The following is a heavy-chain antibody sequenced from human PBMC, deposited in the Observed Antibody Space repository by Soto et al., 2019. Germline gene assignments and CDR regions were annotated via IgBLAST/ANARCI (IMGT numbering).Heavy chain of an antibody. Sequence: PSETLSLTCTVSGGSISSYYWSWIRQPPGKGLEWIGYIYYSGSTNYNPSLKSRVTISVDTSKNQFSLKLSSVTAADTAVYYCARDLEQQHAGWFDPWGQGTLVTVSS. J-gene: IGHJ5*02. V-gene: IGHV4-59*01. CDR1: GGSISSYY. CDR2: IYYSGST. CDR3: ARDLEQQHAGWFDP. D-gene: IGHD6-13*01.